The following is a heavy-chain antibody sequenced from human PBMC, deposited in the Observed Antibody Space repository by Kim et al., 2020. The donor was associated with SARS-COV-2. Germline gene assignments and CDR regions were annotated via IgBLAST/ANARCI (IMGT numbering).Heavy chain of an antibody. CDR1: GFTFSSYG. V-gene: IGHV3-33*01. J-gene: IGHJ6*02. Sequence: GGSLRLSCAASGFTFSSYGMHWVRQAPGKGLEWVAVIWYDGSNKYYADSVKGRFTISRDNSKNTLYLQMNSLRAEDTAVYYCARDYIAAADSYYYYGMDVWGQGTTVTVSS. CDR2: IWYDGSNK. CDR3: ARDYIAAADSYYYYGMDV. D-gene: IGHD6-13*01.